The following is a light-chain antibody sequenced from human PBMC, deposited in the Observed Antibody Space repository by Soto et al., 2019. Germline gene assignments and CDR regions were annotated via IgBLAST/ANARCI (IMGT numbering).Light chain of an antibody. CDR3: QQYDNHLT. V-gene: IGKV1-33*01. CDR1: QDISRY. CDR2: DAS. J-gene: IGKJ4*01. Sequence: DIQLTQTPSSLSASVGDRVTITCQASQDISRYLNWYQQKPGKAPKFLIYDASNLETGVPSRFSGTGSGTYFTFTISSLQPEDIGTYYCQQYDNHLTFGGGTRVEIK.